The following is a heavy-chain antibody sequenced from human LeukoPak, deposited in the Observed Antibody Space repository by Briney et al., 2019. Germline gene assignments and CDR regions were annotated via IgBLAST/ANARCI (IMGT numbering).Heavy chain of an antibody. CDR3: AKTPDSGNYYYYGMDV. V-gene: IGHV3-23*01. CDR2: ISGSGGST. J-gene: IGHJ6*02. CDR1: GFTFSSYA. D-gene: IGHD3-10*01. Sequence: GGSLRLSCAASGFTFSSYAMSWVRQAPGKGLEWVSAISGSGGSTYSADSVKGRFTISRDNSKNTLYLQMNSLRAEDTAVYYCAKTPDSGNYYYYGMDVWGQGTTVTVSS.